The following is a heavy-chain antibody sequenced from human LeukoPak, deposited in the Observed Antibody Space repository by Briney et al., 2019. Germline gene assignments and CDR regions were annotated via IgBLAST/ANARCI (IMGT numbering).Heavy chain of an antibody. Sequence: ASVKVACKASGGTFSSYAISWVRQAPGQGLEWMGGIIPIFGTANYAQKFQGRVTITADKSTSTAYMELSSLRSEDMAVYYCAITLTTRYYFDYWGQGTLVTVSS. V-gene: IGHV1-69*06. D-gene: IGHD4-11*01. J-gene: IGHJ4*02. CDR2: IIPIFGTA. CDR3: AITLTTRYYFDY. CDR1: GGTFSSYA.